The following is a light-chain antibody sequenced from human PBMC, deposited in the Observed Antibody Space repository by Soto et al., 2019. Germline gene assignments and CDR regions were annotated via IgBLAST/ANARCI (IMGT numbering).Light chain of an antibody. CDR2: DNN. V-gene: IGLV1-51*01. CDR3: ATWDSSLSVVV. Sequence: QSVLTQPPSVSAAPGQKVTISCSGSSSIIGNNFVSWYQQLPGTAPKLLIYDNNKRPSGIPDRFSGSKSGTSATLGITGLQTGDEADYYCATWDSSLSVVVFGGGTKLTVL. J-gene: IGLJ2*01. CDR1: SSIIGNNF.